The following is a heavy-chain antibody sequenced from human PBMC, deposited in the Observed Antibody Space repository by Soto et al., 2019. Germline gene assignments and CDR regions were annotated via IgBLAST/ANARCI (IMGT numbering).Heavy chain of an antibody. Sequence: QVQLQESGPGLVKPSQTLSLTCTVSGGSISSGGYYWSWIRQHPGKGLEWIGYIYYSGSTYYNPSRKSRVTISAATSKNQSSLKLSSVTAADTAVYYCASIDYYGWAGMDVWGQGTTVTVSS. J-gene: IGHJ6*02. CDR1: GGSISSGGYY. V-gene: IGHV4-31*03. D-gene: IGHD3-10*01. CDR2: IYYSGST. CDR3: ASIDYYGWAGMDV.